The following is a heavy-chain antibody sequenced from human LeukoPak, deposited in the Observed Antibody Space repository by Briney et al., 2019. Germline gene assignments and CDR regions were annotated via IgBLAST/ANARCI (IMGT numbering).Heavy chain of an antibody. CDR3: AKGDYYDSTDLDY. D-gene: IGHD3-22*01. V-gene: IGHV3-23*01. CDR2: ISVSGTGT. Sequence: GGSLRLSCAASGFTFSSYAMAWVRQAPGKGLEWVSAISVSGTGTYYADSVKGRFTISRDTSKNTLYLQMNSLRVEDTALYYCAKGDYYDSTDLDYWGQGTLVTVSS. CDR1: GFTFSSYA. J-gene: IGHJ4*02.